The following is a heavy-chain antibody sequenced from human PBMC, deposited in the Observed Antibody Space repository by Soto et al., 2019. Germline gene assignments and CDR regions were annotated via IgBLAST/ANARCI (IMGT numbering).Heavy chain of an antibody. J-gene: IGHJ6*02. CDR1: GGTFSSYA. CDR2: IIPIFGTA. Sequence: SVKVSCKASGGTFSSYAISWVRQAPGQGLEWMGGIIPIFGTANYAQKFQGRVTITADESTSTAYMELSSLRSEDTAVYYCARDFTAPGYYYYYGMDVWGQGTTVTVSS. V-gene: IGHV1-69*13. D-gene: IGHD5-18*01. CDR3: ARDFTAPGYYYYYGMDV.